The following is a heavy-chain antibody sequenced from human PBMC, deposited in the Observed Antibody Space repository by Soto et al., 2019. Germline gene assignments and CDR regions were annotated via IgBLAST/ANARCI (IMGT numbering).Heavy chain of an antibody. V-gene: IGHV3-23*01. J-gene: IGHJ4*02. CDR2: ISGSGGST. CDR1: GFTFSSYA. Sequence: PGGSLRLSCAASGFTFSSYAMSWVRQAPGKGLEWVSAISGSGGSTYYADSVKGRFTISRDNAKNSLYLHMNSLRAEDTAVYYCTRDPRMTDFWGQGTLVTVSS. CDR3: TRDPRMTDF.